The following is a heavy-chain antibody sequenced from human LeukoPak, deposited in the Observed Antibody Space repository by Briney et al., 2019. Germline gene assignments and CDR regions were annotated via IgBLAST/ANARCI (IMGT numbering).Heavy chain of an antibody. CDR3: ARDAHYDFWSGYYSTWPLNY. CDR1: GYTLTELS. Sequence: ASVKVSCKVSGYTLTELSMHWVRQAPGKGLEWMGGFDPEDGETIYAQKFQGRVTMTEDTSTDTAYMELSSLRSEDTAVYYCARDAHYDFWSGYYSTWPLNYWGQGTLVTVSS. J-gene: IGHJ4*02. CDR2: FDPEDGET. V-gene: IGHV1-24*01. D-gene: IGHD3-3*01.